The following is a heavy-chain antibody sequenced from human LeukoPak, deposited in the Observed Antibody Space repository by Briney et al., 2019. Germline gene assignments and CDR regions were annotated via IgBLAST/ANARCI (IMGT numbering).Heavy chain of an antibody. CDR1: SASISSSTYY. V-gene: IGHV4-39*02. J-gene: IGHJ5*02. Sequence: SETLSLTCTVSSASISSSTYYWGWIRQPPGKGLEWIGSIYSGGSTYYNPSLNSRVTMSVDTSKTQFSLRLNSVTAADTAVYYCAREAVAETNWFDPWGQGTLVTVSS. D-gene: IGHD6-19*01. CDR3: AREAVAETNWFDP. CDR2: IYSGGST.